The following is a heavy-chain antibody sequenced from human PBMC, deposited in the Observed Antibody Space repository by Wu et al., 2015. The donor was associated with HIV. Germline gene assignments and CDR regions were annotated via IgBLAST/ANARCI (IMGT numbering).Heavy chain of an antibody. CDR3: AINTDSVATSLYSLGV. CDR2: INPLFGTT. J-gene: IGHJ6*02. V-gene: IGHV1-69*05. CDR1: GGTFSNYA. D-gene: IGHD5-12*01. Sequence: QVLLVQSGAEVKKPGSSVRVSCKASGGTFSNYAITWVRQAPGQGLEWMGGINPLFGTTKHTQRFQDRVTFTTDESKSIAYMELSSLRSEDTAVYYCAINTDSVATSLYSLGVWGQGTVVTVSS.